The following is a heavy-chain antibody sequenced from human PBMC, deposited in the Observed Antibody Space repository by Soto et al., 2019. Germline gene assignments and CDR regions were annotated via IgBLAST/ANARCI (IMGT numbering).Heavy chain of an antibody. CDR2: IFYSGGT. Sequence: SETLSLTCTVSGDSISTYYWSWIRQPPGKGLQWIGYIFYSGGTAYNPSLKSRVTISLDMSKKQISLKLSSVTTADTATYVCARLHLVQNVIDYWDQGTLIVVSS. V-gene: IGHV4-59*01. CDR1: GDSISTYY. J-gene: IGHJ4*02. CDR3: ARLHLVQNVIDY. D-gene: IGHD2-8*02.